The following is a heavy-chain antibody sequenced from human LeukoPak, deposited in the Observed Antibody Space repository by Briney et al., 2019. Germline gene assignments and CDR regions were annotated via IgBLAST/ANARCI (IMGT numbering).Heavy chain of an antibody. CDR3: ARTYQYDSSGPYYFDS. CDR1: GFTFSSYS. Sequence: GGSLRLSCAASGFTFSSYSMNWVRQAPGEGLEWVSYITSSSSTIYYADSVKGRFTISRDNAKNSLYLQMNSLRAEDTAMYYCARTYQYDSSGPYYFDSWGQGTLVTVSS. J-gene: IGHJ4*02. V-gene: IGHV3-48*04. D-gene: IGHD3-22*01. CDR2: ITSSSSTI.